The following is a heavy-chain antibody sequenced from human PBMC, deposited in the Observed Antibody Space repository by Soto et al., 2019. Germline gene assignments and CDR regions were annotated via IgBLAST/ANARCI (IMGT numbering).Heavy chain of an antibody. J-gene: IGHJ4*02. CDR2: ISAYNGNT. CDR3: ARDSGGYSYVIFDY. V-gene: IGHV1-18*01. D-gene: IGHD5-18*01. Sequence: ASVKGSCKASGYTSTSYGISWVRQAPGQGLEWMGWISAYNGNTNYAQKLQGRVTMTTDTSTSTAYMELRSLRSDDTAVYYCARDSGGYSYVIFDYWGQGTLVTVSS. CDR1: GYTSTSYG.